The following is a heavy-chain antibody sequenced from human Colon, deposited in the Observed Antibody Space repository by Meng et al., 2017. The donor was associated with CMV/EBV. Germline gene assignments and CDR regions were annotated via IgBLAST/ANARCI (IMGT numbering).Heavy chain of an antibody. J-gene: IGHJ4*02. D-gene: IGHD2-21*01. CDR1: GFTFSSYA. Sequence: GESLKISCAASGFTFSSYAMSWVRQAPGKGLEWVSAISGSGGSTYYADSVKGRFTISRDNSKNTLYLQMNSLRAEDTAVYYCAKSYHHGLFIYDYWGQGTPVTVSS. CDR3: AKSYHHGLFIYDY. V-gene: IGHV3-23*01. CDR2: ISGSGGST.